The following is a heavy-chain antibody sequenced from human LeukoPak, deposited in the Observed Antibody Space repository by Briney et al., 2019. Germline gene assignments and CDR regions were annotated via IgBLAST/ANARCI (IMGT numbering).Heavy chain of an antibody. Sequence: GASVKVSCKASGGTFDNSAINWVRQAPGQGLEWMGRIIPILNTPNYAQKLQGRVTIAADESTSTAYMELSSLRSDDTAVYYCAREKMEVGYYGLDVWGQGTTVTVSS. CDR1: GGTFDNSA. CDR2: IIPILNTP. J-gene: IGHJ6*02. V-gene: IGHV1-69*11. CDR3: AREKMEVGYYGLDV. D-gene: IGHD1-1*01.